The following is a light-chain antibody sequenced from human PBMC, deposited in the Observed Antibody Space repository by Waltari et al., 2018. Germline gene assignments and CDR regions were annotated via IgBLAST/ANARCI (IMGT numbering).Light chain of an antibody. CDR2: DAS. CDR1: QSVGTY. J-gene: IGKJ4*01. Sequence: SCRASQSVGTYLAWYQQRPGQSPRLLIYDASYRATGIPARFSGSGSETDFTLTISSLQPEDFVVYYCQQRRNWPLTFGGGTRVQI. V-gene: IGKV3-11*01. CDR3: QQRRNWPLT.